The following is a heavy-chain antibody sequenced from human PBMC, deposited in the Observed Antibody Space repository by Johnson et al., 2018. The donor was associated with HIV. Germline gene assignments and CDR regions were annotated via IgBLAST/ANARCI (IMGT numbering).Heavy chain of an antibody. CDR3: ARDRCSSTSCYFSRPPDAFDI. CDR1: GFTFSSYA. J-gene: IGHJ3*02. CDR2: ISYDGSIK. D-gene: IGHD2-2*01. Sequence: QVQLVESGGGLVQPGGSLRLSCAASGFTFSSYAMHWVRQAPGKGLEWVAVISYDGSIKYYADSVKGRFTISRDNSKNTLYLQMNSQRAEDTAVYYCARDRCSSTSCYFSRPPDAFDIWGQGTMVTVSS. V-gene: IGHV3-30*04.